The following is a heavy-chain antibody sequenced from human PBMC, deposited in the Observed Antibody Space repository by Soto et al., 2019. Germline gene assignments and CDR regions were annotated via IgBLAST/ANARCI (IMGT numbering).Heavy chain of an antibody. Sequence: QVQLVQSGAEVKKPGASVKVSCKASGYTFTSYAMHWVRQAPGQRLEWMGWINAGNGNTKYSQKFQGRVTVTRDTSASTAYMELSSLRSEDTAVYYCARDYADYVGNYWGQGTLVTVSS. V-gene: IGHV1-3*01. CDR3: ARDYADYVGNY. CDR1: GYTFTSYA. CDR2: INAGNGNT. J-gene: IGHJ4*02. D-gene: IGHD4-17*01.